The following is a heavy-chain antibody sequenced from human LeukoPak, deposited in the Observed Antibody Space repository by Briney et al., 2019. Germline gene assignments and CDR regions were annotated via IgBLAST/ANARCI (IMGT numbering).Heavy chain of an antibody. V-gene: IGHV1-46*01. D-gene: IGHD6-13*01. CDR3: ARSKSAYSSSWGNTIGY. CDR2: INPNGGST. CDR1: AYTFTNYY. J-gene: IGHJ4*02. Sequence: ASVKVSCKASAYTFTNYYIHWVRQAPGQGLEWMGIINPNGGSTSYAQKFQGRVTMTRDTSTTTVYMELSSLRSEDTAVYYCARSKSAYSSSWGNTIGYWGQGTLVTVSS.